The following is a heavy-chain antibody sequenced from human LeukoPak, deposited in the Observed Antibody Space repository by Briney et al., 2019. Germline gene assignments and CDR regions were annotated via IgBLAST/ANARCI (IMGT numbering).Heavy chain of an antibody. D-gene: IGHD1-1*01. J-gene: IGHJ4*02. Sequence: SETLSLTCTVSGGSISNYYWTWIRQPPGKGLEWIGYIYSSGNTNYNPSLNSRVTISLETPKNQSSLMLRSLTAADTAVYYCARRYTASPGERFDYWGQGTLVTVSS. CDR1: GGSISNYY. V-gene: IGHV4-59*08. CDR2: IYSSGNT. CDR3: ARRYTASPGERFDY.